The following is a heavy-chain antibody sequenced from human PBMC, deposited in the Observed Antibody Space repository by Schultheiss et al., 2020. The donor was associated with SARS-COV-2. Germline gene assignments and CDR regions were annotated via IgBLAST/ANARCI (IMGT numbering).Heavy chain of an antibody. D-gene: IGHD2-15*01. CDR1: GFTFSSYV. CDR3: AREKVVITAAGLDY. Sequence: GGSLRLSCAASGFTFSSYVMHWVRQAPGKGLEWVAFIRYDGRTEEYADSVKGRVTISRDNSKNTLFLQLNSLRREDTAVYYCAREKVVITAAGLDYWGQGALVTVSS. CDR2: IRYDGRTE. J-gene: IGHJ4*02. V-gene: IGHV3-30*02.